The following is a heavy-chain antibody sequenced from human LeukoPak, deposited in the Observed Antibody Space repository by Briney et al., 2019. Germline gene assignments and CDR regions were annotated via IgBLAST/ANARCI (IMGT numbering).Heavy chain of an antibody. Sequence: GGSLRLSCVASGFTFSNYWMHWVRQPPGKGLVWVSRTYVDGRTTNYADSVKGRFTISRDNAKNTVYLEMNSLSVEDTATYYCIRDFRSADLWGQGTLVTVTS. CDR1: GFTFSNYW. CDR3: IRDFRSADL. CDR2: TYVDGRTT. J-gene: IGHJ5*02. V-gene: IGHV3-74*01.